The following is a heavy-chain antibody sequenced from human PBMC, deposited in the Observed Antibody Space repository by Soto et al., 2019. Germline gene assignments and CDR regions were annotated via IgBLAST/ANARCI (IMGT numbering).Heavy chain of an antibody. J-gene: IGHJ4*02. CDR1: GFTFSSYG. CDR3: AREEYYYDSSAQMDY. CDR2: IWYDGSNK. V-gene: IGHV3-33*01. D-gene: IGHD3-22*01. Sequence: QVQLVESGGGVVQPGRSLRLSCAASGFTFSSYGMHWVRQAPGKGLEWVAVIWYDGSNKYYADSVKGRFTISRDNSKNTLYLQMNSLRAEDTAVYYCAREEYYYDSSAQMDYWGQGTLVTVSS.